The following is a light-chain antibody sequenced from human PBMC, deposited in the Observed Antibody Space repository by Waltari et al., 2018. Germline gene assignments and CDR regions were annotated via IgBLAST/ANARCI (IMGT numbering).Light chain of an antibody. V-gene: IGLV7-43*01. Sequence: QTVVTQEPSLTVSPGGTVTLTCASSTGAVTSGFYPSWFQQKPGQPPRALIYSTNNKHSWTPARFSGSLLGGKAALTLAGVQVEDEAEYYCLLYYGGAQVFGGGTKLTVL. CDR2: STN. CDR1: TGAVTSGFY. CDR3: LLYYGGAQV. J-gene: IGLJ3*02.